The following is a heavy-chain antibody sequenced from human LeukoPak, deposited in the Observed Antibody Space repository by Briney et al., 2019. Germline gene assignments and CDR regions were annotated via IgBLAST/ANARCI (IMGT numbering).Heavy chain of an antibody. CDR3: ARGLDITMIVDGDAFDI. CDR2: IIPIFGTA. D-gene: IGHD3-22*01. Sequence: GSSVKVSCKASGGTFSSYAISWVRQAPGQGLEWMGGIIPIFGTANYAQKFQGRVTITTDESTSTAYMELSSLRSEDTAVYYCARGLDITMIVDGDAFDIWGQGTMVTVSS. J-gene: IGHJ3*02. CDR1: GGTFSSYA. V-gene: IGHV1-69*05.